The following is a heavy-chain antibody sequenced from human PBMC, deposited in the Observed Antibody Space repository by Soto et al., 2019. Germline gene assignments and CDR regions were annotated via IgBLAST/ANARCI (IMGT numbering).Heavy chain of an antibody. CDR3: ARAPSWHGLDV. V-gene: IGHV1-46*01. Sequence: SVKVSCKASVYTLTGHYIHLVRQAPGQGLEWMGIINPGGVSKTYAQEFQGRITMTRDTSTSTVYMELSSLRSQDTAVYYCARAPSWHGLDVWGQGTTVTVSS. CDR1: VYTLTGHY. J-gene: IGHJ6*02. CDR2: INPGGVSK.